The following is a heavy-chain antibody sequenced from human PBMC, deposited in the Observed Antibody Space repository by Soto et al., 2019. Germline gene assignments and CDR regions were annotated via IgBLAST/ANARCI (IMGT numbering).Heavy chain of an antibody. Sequence: SETLSVTCTFSGGSVSSGSYSWNWIRQPPGKGLEWIGYVYYSGTTNYNPSLKSRVTISVDTSKNQFSLKLTSVTAADTAVYYCARELSWNYVDLWGQGTLVTVYS. CDR1: GGSVSSGSYS. CDR2: VYYSGTT. J-gene: IGHJ4*02. CDR3: ARELSWNYVDL. V-gene: IGHV4-61*01.